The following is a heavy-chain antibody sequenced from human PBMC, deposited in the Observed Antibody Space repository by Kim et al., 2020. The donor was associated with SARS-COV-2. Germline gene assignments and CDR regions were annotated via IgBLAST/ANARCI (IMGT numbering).Heavy chain of an antibody. J-gene: IGHJ4*02. Sequence: TSHAQKCQARIAMTRDTATSTVYMELSSLRSEDTAVYYCARDHSSGYFDYWGQGTLVTVSS. CDR2: T. V-gene: IGHV1-46*03. CDR3: ARDHSSGYFDY. D-gene: IGHD3-22*01.